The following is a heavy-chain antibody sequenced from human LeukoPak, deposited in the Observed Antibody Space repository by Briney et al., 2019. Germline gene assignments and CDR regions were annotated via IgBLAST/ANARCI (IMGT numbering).Heavy chain of an antibody. J-gene: IGHJ2*01. Sequence: PSETLSLTCAVYGGSFSGYYWSWIRQPPGKGLEWIGEINHSGSTNYNPPLKSRVTISVDTSKNQFSLKLSSVTAADTAVYYCASLTASYWYFDLWGRGTLVTVSS. V-gene: IGHV4-34*01. CDR1: GGSFSGYY. D-gene: IGHD1-14*01. CDR3: ASLTASYWYFDL. CDR2: INHSGST.